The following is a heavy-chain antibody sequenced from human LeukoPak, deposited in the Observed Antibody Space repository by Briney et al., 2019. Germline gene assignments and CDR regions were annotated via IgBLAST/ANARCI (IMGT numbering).Heavy chain of an antibody. J-gene: IGHJ4*02. V-gene: IGHV3-21*01. CDR2: INSESNFI. Sequence: KPGGSLRLSCAASGFTFRTFTMHWVRQAPGKGLEWVSSINSESNFIYYADSVKGRFTISRDNAKNSLYLQMSSLKDEDTAVYYCARDSPYYFDSSGDYVSDYWGQGALVTVSS. CDR3: ARDSPYYFDSSGDYVSDY. D-gene: IGHD3-22*01. CDR1: GFTFRTFT.